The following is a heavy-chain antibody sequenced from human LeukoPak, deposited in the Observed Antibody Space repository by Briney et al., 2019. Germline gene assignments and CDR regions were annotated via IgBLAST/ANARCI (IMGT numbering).Heavy chain of an antibody. CDR1: GGSISSYY. J-gene: IGHJ5*02. V-gene: IGHV4-4*09. CDR3: ACGITGTDWFDP. Sequence: SETLSLTCTVSGGSISSYYWSWIRQPPGKGLEWIGYIYTSGSTNHNPSLKSRVTISVDTSKNQFSLKLSSVTAADTAVYYCACGITGTDWFDPWGQGTLVTVSS. CDR2: IYTSGST. D-gene: IGHD1-7*01.